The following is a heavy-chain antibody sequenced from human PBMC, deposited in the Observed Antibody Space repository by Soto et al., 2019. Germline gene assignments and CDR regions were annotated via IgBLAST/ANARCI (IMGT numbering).Heavy chain of an antibody. V-gene: IGHV3-30*18. CDR1: GFTFSSYG. Sequence: GGSLRLSCAASGFTFSSYGMHWVRQAPGKGLEWVAVISYDGSNKYYADSVKGRFTISRDNSKNTLYLQMNSLRAEDTAVYYCAKDKRWNYGPNYHMDVWGKGTTVTVSS. CDR2: ISYDGSNK. CDR3: AKDKRWNYGPNYHMDV. J-gene: IGHJ6*03. D-gene: IGHD1-7*01.